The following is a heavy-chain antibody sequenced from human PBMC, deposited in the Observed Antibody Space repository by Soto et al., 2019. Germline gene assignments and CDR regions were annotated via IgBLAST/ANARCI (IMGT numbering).Heavy chain of an antibody. J-gene: IGHJ4*02. V-gene: IGHV1-69*01. Sequence: QVQLVQSGAEVKKPGSSAKVSCKASGDTFSSYGTNWVRQAPGQGLEWMGGIKPIFGSANYAQKFQGRVTITADDSTSTAYLELTSLRSEDTAVYYCARAGGHCSSTSCVEYWGQGTLITVSS. CDR2: IKPIFGSA. CDR3: ARAGGHCSSTSCVEY. D-gene: IGHD2-2*01. CDR1: GDTFSSYG.